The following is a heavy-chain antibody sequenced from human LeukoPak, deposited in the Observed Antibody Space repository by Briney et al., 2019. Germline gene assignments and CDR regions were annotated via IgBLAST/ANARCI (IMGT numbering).Heavy chain of an antibody. Sequence: GGSLRLSCAASGFTFRSYWMSWVRQTPGKGLEWVANINQGGSVKYYVDSVKGRFTISRDDAKNSLYVQMNSLRDEDTAVYYCARVGYSGWNLEYWGQGTLVTVSS. D-gene: IGHD5-12*01. J-gene: IGHJ4*02. V-gene: IGHV3-7*01. CDR1: GFTFRSYW. CDR2: INQGGSVK. CDR3: ARVGYSGWNLEY.